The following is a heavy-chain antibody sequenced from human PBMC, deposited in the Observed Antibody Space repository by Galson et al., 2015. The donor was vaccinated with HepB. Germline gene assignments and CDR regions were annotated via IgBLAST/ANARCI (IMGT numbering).Heavy chain of an antibody. CDR1: GGTFSSYA. CDR3: ARVGGYIVVVVAADSGWFDP. V-gene: IGHV1-69*13. J-gene: IGHJ5*02. Sequence: SVKVSCKASGGTFSSYAISWVRQAPGQGLEWMGGIIPIFGTANYAQKFRGRVTITADESTSTAYMELSSLRSEDTAVYYCARVGGYIVVVVAADSGWFDPWGQGTLVTVSS. CDR2: IIPIFGTA. D-gene: IGHD2-15*01.